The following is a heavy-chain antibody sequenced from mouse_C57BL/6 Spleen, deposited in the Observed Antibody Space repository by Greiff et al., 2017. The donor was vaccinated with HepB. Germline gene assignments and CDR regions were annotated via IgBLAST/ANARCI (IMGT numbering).Heavy chain of an antibody. CDR1: GYTFTSYW. D-gene: IGHD1-1*01. CDR2: IDPSDSYT. J-gene: IGHJ2*01. CDR3: ARDYGSSCFDY. Sequence: QVHVKQPGAELVKPGASVKLSCKASGYTFTSYWMQWVKQRPGQGLEWIGEIDPSDSYTNYNQKFKGKATLTVDTSSSTAYMQLSSLTSEDSAVYYCARDYGSSCFDYWGQGTTLTVSS. V-gene: IGHV1-50*01.